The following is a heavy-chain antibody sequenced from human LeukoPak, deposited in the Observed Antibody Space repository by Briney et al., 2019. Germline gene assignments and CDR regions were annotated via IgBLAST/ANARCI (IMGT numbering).Heavy chain of an antibody. J-gene: IGHJ4*02. D-gene: IGHD6-13*01. V-gene: IGHV3-11*04. Sequence: GGSLRLSCAASGFTFSDYYMSWIRQAPGKGLEWVSYISSSGSTIYYADSVKGRFTISRDNSKNTLYLQMNSLRAEDTAVYYCASNGYSSSWYYFDYWGQGTLVTVSS. CDR1: GFTFSDYY. CDR3: ASNGYSSSWYYFDY. CDR2: ISSSGSTI.